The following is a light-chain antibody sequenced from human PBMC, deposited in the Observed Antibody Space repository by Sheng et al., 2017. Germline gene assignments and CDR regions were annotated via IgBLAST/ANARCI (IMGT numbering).Light chain of an antibody. CDR3: QQDYISPWT. V-gene: IGKV1-6*01. CDR2: TAS. CDR1: QAIRNH. Sequence: AIQMTQSPSSLSASVGDRVTLTCRASQAIRNHLGWYQQKPGKAPTLLIHTASTLHSGVPARFSGSGSGTDFTLTISSLHPEDFATYYCQQDYISPWTFGQGTEGG. J-gene: IGKJ1*01.